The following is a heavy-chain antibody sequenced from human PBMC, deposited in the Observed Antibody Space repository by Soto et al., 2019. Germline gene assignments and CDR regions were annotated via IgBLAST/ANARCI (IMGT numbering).Heavy chain of an antibody. J-gene: IGHJ6*02. CDR1: GFTFSSYG. CDR3: AKDRSPIAAVVPMYYYGMDV. Sequence: PGGSLRLSCAASGFTFSSYGMHWVRQAPGKGLEWVAVISYDGSNKYYADSVKGRFTISRDNSKNTLYLQMNSLRAEDTAVYYCAKDRSPIAAVVPMYYYGMDVWGQGTTVTVSS. V-gene: IGHV3-30*18. D-gene: IGHD6-13*01. CDR2: ISYDGSNK.